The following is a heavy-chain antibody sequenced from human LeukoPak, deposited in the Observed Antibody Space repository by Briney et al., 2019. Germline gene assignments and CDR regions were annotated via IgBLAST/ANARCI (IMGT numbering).Heavy chain of an antibody. J-gene: IGHJ6*03. V-gene: IGHV3-21*01. CDR2: ISSSSSYI. CDR3: ARVREPNYYGSGYYYYYMDV. D-gene: IGHD3-10*01. CDR1: GFTFSNYN. Sequence: GGSLRLSCAASGFTFSNYNMNWVRQAPGKGLEWVSSISSSSSYIYYADSVKGRFTISRDNAKNSLYLQMNSLRAEDTAVYYCARVREPNYYGSGYYYYYMDVWGKGTTVTISS.